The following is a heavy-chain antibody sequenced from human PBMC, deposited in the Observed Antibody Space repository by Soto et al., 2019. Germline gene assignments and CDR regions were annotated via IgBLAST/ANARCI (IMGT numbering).Heavy chain of an antibody. CDR1: GFTFSDYW. CDR2: IKFDGSVK. Sequence: LRLSCAASGFTFSDYWMSWVRQAPGKGPEWVANIKFDGSVKQYVDSVRGRFTISRDNSRNSLFLQMNNLRAGDTAVYYCVKDGGYCSSTTCYSPRNHYFDSWRQGTLVTVSS. CDR3: VKDGGYCSSTTCYSPRNHYFDS. V-gene: IGHV3-7*03. D-gene: IGHD2-2*01. J-gene: IGHJ4*02.